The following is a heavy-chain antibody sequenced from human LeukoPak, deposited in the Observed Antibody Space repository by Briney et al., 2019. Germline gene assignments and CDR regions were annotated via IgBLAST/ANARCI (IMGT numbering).Heavy chain of an antibody. CDR2: ISAYNGNT. CDR1: GYTFTSYG. J-gene: IGHJ1*01. D-gene: IGHD5-18*01. Sequence: GASVKVSCKASGYTFTSYGISWVRQAPGQGLEWMGWISAYNGNTNYAQKLQGRVTMTTDTSTSTAYMELRSLRSDDTAVYYCARDRGGYSYGYDPLHWGQGTLVTVSS. CDR3: ARDRGGYSYGYDPLH. V-gene: IGHV1-18*01.